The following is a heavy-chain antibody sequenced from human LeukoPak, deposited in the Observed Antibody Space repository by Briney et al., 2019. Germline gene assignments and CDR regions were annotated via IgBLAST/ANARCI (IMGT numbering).Heavy chain of an antibody. CDR1: GGSLSSYY. D-gene: IGHD3-10*01. J-gene: IGHJ4*02. V-gene: IGHV4-59*01. Sequence: PSETLSLTCTVSGGSLSSYYWSWIRQPPGKGLEGIGYIYYSGSTNYNPSLTSRVTISVDTSKNQFSLKLSSVTAADTAVYYCARGGSADYWGQGTLVTVSS. CDR3: ARGGSADY. CDR2: IYYSGST.